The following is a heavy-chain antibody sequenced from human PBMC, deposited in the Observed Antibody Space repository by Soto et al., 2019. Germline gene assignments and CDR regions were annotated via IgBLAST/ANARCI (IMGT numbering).Heavy chain of an antibody. CDR3: TTDPGPGRITMVRV. D-gene: IGHD3-10*01. CDR2: IKSKTDGGTT. J-gene: IGHJ6*02. CDR1: GFTFSNAW. V-gene: IGHV3-15*01. Sequence: GGSLRLSCAASGFTFSNAWMSWVRQAPGKGLEWVGRIKSKTDGGTTDYAAPVKGRFTISRDDSKNTLYMQMNSLKTEDTAVYYCTTDPGPGRITMVRVWGQGTTVTVSS.